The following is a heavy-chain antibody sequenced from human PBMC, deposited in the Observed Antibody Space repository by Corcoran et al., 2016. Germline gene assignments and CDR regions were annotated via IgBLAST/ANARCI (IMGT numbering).Heavy chain of an antibody. Sequence: QVQLQESGPGLVKPSQTLSLTCTVSGGSISSGGYYWSWIRQHPGKGLEWIGYIYYSGSTYYNPSLKSRVTISVDTSKNQFSLKLSSVTAADTAVYYCARERVRYSDWPGGGYYYGMDVWGQGTTVTVSS. V-gene: IGHV4-31*03. D-gene: IGHD3-9*01. J-gene: IGHJ6*02. CDR2: IYYSGST. CDR1: GGSISSGGYY. CDR3: ARERVRYSDWPGGGYYYGMDV.